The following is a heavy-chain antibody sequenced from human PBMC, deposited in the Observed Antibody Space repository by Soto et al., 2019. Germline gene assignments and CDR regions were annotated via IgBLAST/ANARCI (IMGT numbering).Heavy chain of an antibody. J-gene: IGHJ5*02. CDR2: IYYSGST. V-gene: IGHV4-61*08. Sequence: SETLSLTCTVSGGSISSGDYYWSWIRQPPGKGLERIGYIYYSGSTNYNPSLKSRVTISVDTSKNQFSLKLSSVTAADTAVYYCARYCSGGSCYSSSNVPPGWFDPWGQGTLVTVSS. CDR3: ARYCSGGSCYSSSNVPPGWFDP. D-gene: IGHD2-15*01. CDR1: GGSISSGDYY.